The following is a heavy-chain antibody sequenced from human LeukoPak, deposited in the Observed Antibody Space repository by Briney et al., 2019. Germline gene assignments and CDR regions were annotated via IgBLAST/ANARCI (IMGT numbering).Heavy chain of an antibody. V-gene: IGHV3-23*01. CDR3: DYGGKFAY. D-gene: IGHD4-23*01. CDR2: IGGRDGST. Sequence: GGSLRLSCAASGFTFSSYGMSWVRQAPGKGLEWVSAIGGRDGSTYYADSVKGRFTISRDNSKNTLYVQMNSLRAEDTAVYYCDYGGKFAYWGQGTLVTVSS. CDR1: GFTFSSYG. J-gene: IGHJ4*02.